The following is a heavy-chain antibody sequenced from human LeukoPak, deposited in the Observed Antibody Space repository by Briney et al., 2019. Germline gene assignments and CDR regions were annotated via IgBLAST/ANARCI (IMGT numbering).Heavy chain of an antibody. Sequence: SVKVSCKASGGTFSSYAISWVRQAPGQGLEWMGRIIPILGIANYAQKFQGRVTITADKSTSTAYMELSSLRSEDTAVYYCANTHDYDWFDPWGQGTLVAVSS. D-gene: IGHD4-17*01. CDR3: ANTHDYDWFDP. V-gene: IGHV1-69*04. J-gene: IGHJ5*02. CDR1: GGTFSSYA. CDR2: IIPILGIA.